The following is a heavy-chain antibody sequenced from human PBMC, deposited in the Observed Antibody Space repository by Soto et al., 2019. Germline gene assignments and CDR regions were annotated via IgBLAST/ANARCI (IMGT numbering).Heavy chain of an antibody. CDR2: IIPIFGIA. J-gene: IGHJ6*02. CDR1: GGTFSSYA. V-gene: IGHV1-69*01. CDR3: ARALRRVYASSGYHDIRYYYYGMDV. D-gene: IGHD3-22*01. Sequence: QVQLVQSGAEVKKPGSSVNVSCKASGGTFSSYAISWVRQAPGQGLEWMGGIIPIFGIANYAQKFQGRVTIPADESTSTAYMELSSVEPENTSVYYCARALRRVYASSGYHDIRYYYYGMDVWGQGTTVTVSS.